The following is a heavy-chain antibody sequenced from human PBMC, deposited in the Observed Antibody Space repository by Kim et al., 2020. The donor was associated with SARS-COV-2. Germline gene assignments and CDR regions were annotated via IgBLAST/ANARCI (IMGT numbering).Heavy chain of an antibody. D-gene: IGHD3-16*01. V-gene: IGHV3-7*04. CDR2: DK. Sequence: DKYYGDSVKSRFTISRDNAKNSRYLQTRSLRAEDTALYYCVRDASFGAFDIWGQGTMVSVSS. J-gene: IGHJ3*02. CDR3: VRDASFGAFDI.